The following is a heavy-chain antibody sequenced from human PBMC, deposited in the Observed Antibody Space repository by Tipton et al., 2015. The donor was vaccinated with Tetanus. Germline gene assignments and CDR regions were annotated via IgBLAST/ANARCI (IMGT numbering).Heavy chain of an antibody. V-gene: IGHV3-23*01. CDR2: FRGDDGSP. Sequence: SLRLSCVASGSTFSKYAMNWVRQTPGKGQEWVSGFRGDDGSPYYAESVKGRFTVSRDDSKNTVFLQMNSLGVEDTAIYYCAKSMNDLRYAQDIWGQGTLVTVAS. CDR1: GSTFSKYA. CDR3: AKSMNDLRYAQDI. J-gene: IGHJ3*02. D-gene: IGHD3-16*01.